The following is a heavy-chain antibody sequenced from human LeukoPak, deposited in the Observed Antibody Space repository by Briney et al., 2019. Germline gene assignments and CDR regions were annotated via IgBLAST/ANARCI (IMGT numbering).Heavy chain of an antibody. Sequence: SETLSFTCAVYGGSFSGYYWSWIRQPPGKGLEWIGEINHSGSTNYNPSLKSRVTISVDTSKNQFSLKLSSVTAADTAVYYCATSLRFLEWLSPFDYWGQGTLVTVSS. V-gene: IGHV4-34*01. CDR2: INHSGST. CDR1: GGSFSGYY. CDR3: ATSLRFLEWLSPFDY. J-gene: IGHJ4*02. D-gene: IGHD3-3*01.